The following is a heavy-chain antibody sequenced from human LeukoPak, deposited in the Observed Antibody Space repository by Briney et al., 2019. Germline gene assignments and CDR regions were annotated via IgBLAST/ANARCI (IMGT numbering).Heavy chain of an antibody. CDR2: INQDGSEK. J-gene: IGHJ4*02. V-gene: IGHV3-7*01. CDR3: AVNLPFDY. CDR1: GFTFSHYW. Sequence: GGSLRLSCIASGFTFSHYWMTWVRQAPGKGLEWVANINQDGSEKNYVDSVKDRFTISRDNAQNSLYLQMNSLRAEDTAVYYCAVNLPFDYWGQGTLVTVSS.